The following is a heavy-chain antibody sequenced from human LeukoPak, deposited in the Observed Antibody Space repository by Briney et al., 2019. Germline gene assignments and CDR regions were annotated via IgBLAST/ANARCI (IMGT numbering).Heavy chain of an antibody. D-gene: IGHD2-15*01. CDR2: IYYSGST. Sequence: SETLSLTCAVSGGSITSYYWSWIRQPPGKGLEWIGYIYYSGSTNYNPSLKSRVTISVDTSNNKFSLKLTSLTAADTAVYYCVRHLSAGRPAFDIWGQGTMVTVSS. J-gene: IGHJ3*02. CDR1: GGSITSYY. V-gene: IGHV4-59*08. CDR3: VRHLSAGRPAFDI.